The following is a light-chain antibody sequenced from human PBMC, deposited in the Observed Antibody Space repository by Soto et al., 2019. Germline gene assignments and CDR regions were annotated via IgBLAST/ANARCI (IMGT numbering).Light chain of an antibody. V-gene: IGKV1-9*01. CDR1: QGISSY. CDR2: AAS. CDR3: QQLNSYPLT. Sequence: QLTQSPSSLSASVGDRVTITCRASQGISSYLAWYQQKPGKAPKLLIYAASTLQSGVPSRFSGSGSGTDFTLTISCLQPEDFATYYCQQLNSYPLTFGPGTKVDIK. J-gene: IGKJ3*01.